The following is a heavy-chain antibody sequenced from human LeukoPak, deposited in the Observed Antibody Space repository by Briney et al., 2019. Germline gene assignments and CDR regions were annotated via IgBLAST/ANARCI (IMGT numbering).Heavy chain of an antibody. Sequence: SETLSLTCAVSGGSISSSNWWSWVRQPPGKGLECIGENYHSGSTNYNTSLKSRVTISVDKTNNPLSLQLSSVTAADTAVYYCARITGRGYCTSSSCRGAWFDPWGQGTLVTVSS. V-gene: IGHV4-4*02. CDR2: NYHSGST. D-gene: IGHD2-2*01. CDR1: GGSISSSNW. CDR3: ARITGRGYCTSSSCRGAWFDP. J-gene: IGHJ5*02.